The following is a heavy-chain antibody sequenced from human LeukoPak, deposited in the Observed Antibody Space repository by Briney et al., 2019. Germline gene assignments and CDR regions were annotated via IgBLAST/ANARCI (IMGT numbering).Heavy chain of an antibody. CDR1: GGSISRGNFF. Sequence: PSQTLSLTCTVSGGSISRGNFFWNWIRQRPGKGLEWIGFIRNSASAFYNTSLRSRATISVDTSKNQVSLNLTSVTAADTAVYYCARDGVHARGIFIWGQGTLVTVSS. CDR2: IRNSASA. V-gene: IGHV4-31*03. J-gene: IGHJ4*02. D-gene: IGHD2-8*01. CDR3: ARDGVHARGIFI.